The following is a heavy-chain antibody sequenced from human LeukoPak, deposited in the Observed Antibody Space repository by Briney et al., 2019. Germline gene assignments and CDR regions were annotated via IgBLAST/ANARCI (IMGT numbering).Heavy chain of an antibody. V-gene: IGHV4-59*01. CDR3: ARPLYYYDTGAFDI. CDR1: GGSISSYY. Sequence: PSETLSLTCTVSGGSISSYYWSWVRQPPGKGLEWIGYIYYSGSTNYNPSLKSRVTISVDTSKNQFSLKLSSVTAADTAVYYCARPLYYYDTGAFDIWGQGTMVTVSS. D-gene: IGHD3-22*01. CDR2: IYYSGST. J-gene: IGHJ3*02.